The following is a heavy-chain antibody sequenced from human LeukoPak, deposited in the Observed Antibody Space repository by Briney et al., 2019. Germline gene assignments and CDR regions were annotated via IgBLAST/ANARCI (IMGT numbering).Heavy chain of an antibody. Sequence: GGSLRLSCAASGFTFSSYWMHWVRQVPGKGLVWVSLINSDGGSTRYADSVKGRFTISRDNAKNSLHLQMNSLRDEDTAVYYCARELSGSYSDYWGQGTLVTVSS. V-gene: IGHV3-74*01. CDR1: GFTFSSYW. CDR3: ARELSGSYSDY. J-gene: IGHJ4*02. D-gene: IGHD1-26*01. CDR2: INSDGGST.